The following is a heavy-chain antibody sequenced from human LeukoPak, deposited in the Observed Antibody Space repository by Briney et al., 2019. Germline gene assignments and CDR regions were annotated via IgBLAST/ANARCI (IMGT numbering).Heavy chain of an antibody. CDR2: IIPIFGTA. J-gene: IGHJ4*02. Sequence: GASVKVSCKTSGGTFNNYAISWVRQAPGQGLEWMGRIIPIFGTANYAQKFQGRVTITTDESTSTAYMELSSLRSEDTAVYYCARTWSGYYILDYWGQGTLVTVSS. CDR1: GGTFNNYA. D-gene: IGHD3-3*01. V-gene: IGHV1-69*05. CDR3: ARTWSGYYILDY.